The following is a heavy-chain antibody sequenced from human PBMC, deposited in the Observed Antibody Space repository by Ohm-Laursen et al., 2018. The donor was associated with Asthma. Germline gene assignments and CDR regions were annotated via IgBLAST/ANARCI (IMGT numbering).Heavy chain of an antibody. D-gene: IGHD3-3*01. Sequence: SLRLSCSASGFTFRSYAMHWVRQAPGKGLEWVAVGGSYYDGGLKYYADSVNGRFTVSRDDSKNTLYLQMNSLRPDDTAMYYCARDVMEWYLPAFDFWGQGTLVTVSS. CDR2: GGSYYDGGLK. V-gene: IGHV3-30-3*01. CDR3: ARDVMEWYLPAFDF. CDR1: GFTFRSYA. J-gene: IGHJ4*02.